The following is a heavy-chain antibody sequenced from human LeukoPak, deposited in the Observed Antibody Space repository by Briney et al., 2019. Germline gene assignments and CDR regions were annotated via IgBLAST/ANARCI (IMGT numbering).Heavy chain of an antibody. CDR2: INIGNGNT. J-gene: IGHJ4*02. CDR3: ARRLGRSFDY. V-gene: IGHV1-3*04. D-gene: IGHD2-21*01. Sequence: RASVKVSCKASGYTFINHAIHWVRQAPGQRLEWMGWINIGNGNTEYSQNFQGRITITRDTSATTAYMDLSSLRSEDTAMYYCARRLGRSFDYWGQGTLVTVSS. CDR1: GYTFINHA.